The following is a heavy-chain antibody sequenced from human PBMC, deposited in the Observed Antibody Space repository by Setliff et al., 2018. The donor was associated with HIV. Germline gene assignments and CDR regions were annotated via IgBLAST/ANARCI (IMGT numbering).Heavy chain of an antibody. CDR2: IYQSGTT. Sequence: PSEPLSLTCAVSGFSISSGFFWGWVRQPPGKGLEWIGSIYQSGTTYYNPALKSRVTISVDTSKNQFSLRLTSVTAADTAVYFCARVETTVTSRLDYWGQGTLVTVSS. J-gene: IGHJ4*02. CDR1: GFSISSGFF. V-gene: IGHV4-38-2*01. D-gene: IGHD4-17*01. CDR3: ARVETTVTSRLDY.